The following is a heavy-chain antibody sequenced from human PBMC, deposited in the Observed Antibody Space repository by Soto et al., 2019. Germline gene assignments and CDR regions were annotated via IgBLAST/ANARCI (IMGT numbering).Heavy chain of an antibody. J-gene: IGHJ6*02. V-gene: IGHV3-33*01. D-gene: IGHD3-10*01. Sequence: VGSLRLSCAASGFTFSSYGMHWVRQAPGKGLEWVVVIWYDGSNKYYADSVKGRFTISRDNSKNTLYLQMNSLRAEDTAVYYCARRGSGSYYYYYYGMDVWGQGTTVTVSS. CDR1: GFTFSSYG. CDR3: ARRGSGSYYYYYYGMDV. CDR2: IWYDGSNK.